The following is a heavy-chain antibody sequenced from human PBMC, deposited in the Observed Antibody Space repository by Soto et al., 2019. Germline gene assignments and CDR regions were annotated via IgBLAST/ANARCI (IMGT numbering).Heavy chain of an antibody. CDR3: ARSRHFALCLHWYFDL. D-gene: IGHD3-3*02. CDR2: IYYSGST. V-gene: IGHV4-59*01. CDR1: GGSISSYY. Sequence: QVQLQESGPGLVKPSETLSLTCTVSGGSISSYYWSWIRQPPGKGLEWIGYIYYSGSTNYNPSLKSRVTISVDTSKNQFSLKLSSVTAADTAVYYCARSRHFALCLHWYFDLWGRGTLVTVSS. J-gene: IGHJ2*01.